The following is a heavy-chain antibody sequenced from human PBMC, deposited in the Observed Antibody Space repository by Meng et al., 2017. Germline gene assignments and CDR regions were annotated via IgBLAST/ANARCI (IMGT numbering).Heavy chain of an antibody. J-gene: IGHJ3*02. D-gene: IGHD3-16*02. CDR3: ARGPPASDYVWGSYRATPARAFDI. CDR2: INHSGST. V-gene: IGHV4-34*01. CDR1: GGSFSGYY. Sequence: SETLSLTCAVYGGSFSGYYWSWIRQPPGKGLEWIGEINHSGSTNYNPSLKSRVTISVDTSKNQFSLKLSSVTAADTAVYYCARGPPASDYVWGSYRATPARAFDIWGQGTMVTVSS.